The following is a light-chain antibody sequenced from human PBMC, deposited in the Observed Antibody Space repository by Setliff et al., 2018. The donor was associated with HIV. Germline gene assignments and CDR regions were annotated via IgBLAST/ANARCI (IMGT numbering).Light chain of an antibody. Sequence: QYVLTQPASVSGSPGQSITISCTGTSSDVGGYNYVSWYQQHQGKAPKLMIYDVSKRPSGVSNRFSGSKSGNTASLTISGLQAEDEADYYCSSYTSSSTRVFGTGTKVTVL. J-gene: IGLJ1*01. CDR2: DVS. CDR3: SSYTSSSTRV. V-gene: IGLV2-14*01. CDR1: SSDVGGYNY.